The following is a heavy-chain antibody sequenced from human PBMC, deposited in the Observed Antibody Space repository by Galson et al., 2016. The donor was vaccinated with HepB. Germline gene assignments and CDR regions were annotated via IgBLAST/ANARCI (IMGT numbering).Heavy chain of an antibody. D-gene: IGHD2-21*02. Sequence: SLRLSCAASGFTFSRYGMHWVRQAPDKGLEWVAVISYDGGDKHYADSVKGRFTVSRDNSKNTLFLQMSSLRVEDTAVYYCAKLDCGRDCPRDDWGQGTQVTVS. CDR1: GFTFSRYG. J-gene: IGHJ4*02. CDR2: ISYDGGDK. V-gene: IGHV3-30*19. CDR3: AKLDCGRDCPRDD.